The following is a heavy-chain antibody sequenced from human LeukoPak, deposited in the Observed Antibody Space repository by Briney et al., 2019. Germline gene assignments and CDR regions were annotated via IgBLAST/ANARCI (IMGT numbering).Heavy chain of an antibody. D-gene: IGHD3-10*01. CDR2: ISYDGSNK. CDR3: ARPTWFGDYGMDV. V-gene: IGHV3-30-3*01. Sequence: GGSLRLSCAASGFTFSSYAMHWVRQAPGKGLEWVAVISYDGSNKYYADSVKGRFTISRDNAKNSMYLQMNSLRAEDTAVYYCARPTWFGDYGMDVWGQGTTVTVSS. J-gene: IGHJ6*02. CDR1: GFTFSSYA.